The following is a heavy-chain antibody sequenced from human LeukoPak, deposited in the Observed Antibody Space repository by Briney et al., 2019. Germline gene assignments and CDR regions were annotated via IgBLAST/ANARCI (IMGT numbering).Heavy chain of an antibody. CDR2: FCTSANT. Sequence: SETLSLTCTVSGGSITNYCWNWMRRSLGKGLEWIGYFCTSANTYYNPSLKTRVTISVDTSKSQVSLKLTSATAADTAMYYCARWHDSGRYFNYWGRGTSVTVSS. J-gene: IGHJ4*02. CDR1: GGSITNYC. D-gene: IGHD6-19*01. V-gene: IGHV4-59*01. CDR3: ARWHDSGRYFNY.